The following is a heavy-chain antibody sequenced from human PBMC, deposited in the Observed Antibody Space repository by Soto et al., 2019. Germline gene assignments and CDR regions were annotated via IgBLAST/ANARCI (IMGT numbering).Heavy chain of an antibody. CDR2: IGTAGDP. J-gene: IGHJ4*02. D-gene: IGHD1-20*01. CDR3: ARGVTGTGGYYFDY. V-gene: IGHV3-13*05. CDR1: GFTFSSYD. Sequence: GGSLRLSCAASGFTFSSYDMHWVRQATGKGLEWVSAIGTAGDPYYPGSAKGRFTISRENAKNSLYLQMNSLRAGDTAVYYCARGVTGTGGYYFDYWGQGTLVTVSS.